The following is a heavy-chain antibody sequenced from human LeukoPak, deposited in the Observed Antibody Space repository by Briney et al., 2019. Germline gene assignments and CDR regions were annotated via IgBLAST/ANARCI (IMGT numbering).Heavy chain of an antibody. D-gene: IGHD6-19*01. CDR2: INHSGST. CDR3: ARGFTYSSGWYERKGTLLGSFDY. J-gene: IGHJ4*02. Sequence: SETLSLTCAVYGGSFSGYYWSWIRQPPGKGLEWIGEINHSGSTNYNPSLKSRVTISVDTSKNQFSLKLSSVTAADTAVYYCARGFTYSSGWYERKGTLLGSFDYWGQGTLVTVSS. CDR1: GGSFSGYY. V-gene: IGHV4-34*01.